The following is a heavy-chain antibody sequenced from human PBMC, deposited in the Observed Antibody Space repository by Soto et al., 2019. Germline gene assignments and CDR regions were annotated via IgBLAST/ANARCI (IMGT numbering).Heavy chain of an antibody. CDR2: IYYSGST. CDR3: ARSLYSGSYTNWFDP. CDR1: GGSISSYY. V-gene: IGHV4-59*01. D-gene: IGHD1-26*01. Sequence: SETLSLTCTVSGGSISSYYWSWIQPPPGKGLEYIGYIYYSGSTNYNPSLKSRVTISVDTSKKQFSLKLSSVTAADTAVYYCARSLYSGSYTNWFDPWGQGTLVTVSS. J-gene: IGHJ5*02.